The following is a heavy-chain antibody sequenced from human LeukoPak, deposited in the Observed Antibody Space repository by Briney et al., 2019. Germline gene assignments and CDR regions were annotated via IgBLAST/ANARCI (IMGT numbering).Heavy chain of an antibody. V-gene: IGHV1-58*01. D-gene: IGHD3-16*01. CDR2: IIVGSGAT. CDR3: AADLSNPRMGASYLDS. CDR1: GFTSTNFA. J-gene: IGHJ4*02. Sequence: ASVKVSCKASGFTSTNFAVQWVRQARGQRLEWIGWIIVGSGATKCAQDFQERVTITRDLSTSTLYMELLSLTSEDTAVYYCAADLSNPRMGASYLDSWGQGTLVTVSS.